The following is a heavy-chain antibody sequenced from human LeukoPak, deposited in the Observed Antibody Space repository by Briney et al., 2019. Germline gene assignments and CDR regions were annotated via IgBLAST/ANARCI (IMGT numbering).Heavy chain of an antibody. CDR3: ARAASLRYFDWLRN. Sequence: ASVKVSCKASGYTFTGYYMHWVRQAPGQGIEWMGWINPNSGGTNYAQKFQGRVTMTRDTSISTAYMELSRLRSDDTAVYYCARAASLRYFDWLRNWGQGTLVTVSS. D-gene: IGHD3-9*01. CDR2: INPNSGGT. J-gene: IGHJ4*02. V-gene: IGHV1-2*02. CDR1: GYTFTGYY.